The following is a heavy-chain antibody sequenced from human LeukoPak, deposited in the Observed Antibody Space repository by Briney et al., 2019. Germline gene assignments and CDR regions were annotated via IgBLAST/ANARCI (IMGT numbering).Heavy chain of an antibody. CDR1: GFTFSEYY. CDR3: ARETVIAAAANYYYYGMDV. V-gene: IGHV3-11*01. Sequence: GGSLRLSCAASGFTFSEYYMSWIRQAPGKGLEWVSYISSSGSTIYYADSVKGRFTISRDNAKNSLYLQMNSLRAEDTAVYYCARETVIAAAANYYYYGMDVWGQGTTVTVSS. D-gene: IGHD6-13*01. J-gene: IGHJ6*02. CDR2: ISSSGSTI.